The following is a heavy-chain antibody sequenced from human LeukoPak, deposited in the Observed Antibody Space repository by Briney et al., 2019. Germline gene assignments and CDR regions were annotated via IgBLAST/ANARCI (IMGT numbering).Heavy chain of an antibody. Sequence: GGSLRLSCAASGFTFSSYAMSWVRQAPGKGREWVSAISGSGGSTYYADSVKGRFTLSRDNAKNSLYLQMNSLRAEDTAVYYCARMAVESSGWYIGYFDYWGQGTLVTVSS. V-gene: IGHV3-23*01. CDR2: ISGSGGST. CDR1: GFTFSSYA. D-gene: IGHD6-19*01. J-gene: IGHJ4*02. CDR3: ARMAVESSGWYIGYFDY.